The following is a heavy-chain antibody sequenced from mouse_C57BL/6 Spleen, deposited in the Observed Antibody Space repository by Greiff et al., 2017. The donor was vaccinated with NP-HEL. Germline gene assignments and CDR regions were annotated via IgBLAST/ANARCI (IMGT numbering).Heavy chain of an antibody. CDR2: IYPGSGNT. Sequence: QVHVKQSGAELVRPGASVKLSCKASGYTFTDYYINWVKQRPGQGLEWIARIYPGSGNTYYNEKFKGKATLTAEKSSITAYMQLSSLTSEDSAVYFCARSDYGSSSAWFAYWGQGTLVTVSA. CDR3: ARSDYGSSSAWFAY. D-gene: IGHD1-1*01. CDR1: GYTFTDYY. J-gene: IGHJ3*01. V-gene: IGHV1-76*01.